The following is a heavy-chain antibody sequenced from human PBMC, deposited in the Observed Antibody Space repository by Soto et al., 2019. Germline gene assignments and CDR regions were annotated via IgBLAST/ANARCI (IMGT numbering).Heavy chain of an antibody. D-gene: IGHD3-3*01. J-gene: IGHJ6*02. Sequence: QPGGSLRLSCAASGFTVSSNYMSWVRQAPGKGLEWVSVIYSGGSTYYADSVKGRFTISRDNSKNTLYLQMNSLRAEDTAVYYCARAPGPEVTIFGVVPPPLYYGMDVWGQGTTVTVSS. V-gene: IGHV3-53*01. CDR2: IYSGGST. CDR3: ARAPGPEVTIFGVVPPPLYYGMDV. CDR1: GFTVSSNY.